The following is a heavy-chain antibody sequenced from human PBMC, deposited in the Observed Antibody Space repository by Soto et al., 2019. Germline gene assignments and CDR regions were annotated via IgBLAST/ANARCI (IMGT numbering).Heavy chain of an antibody. J-gene: IGHJ6*02. D-gene: IGHD4-17*01. CDR1: GYTLTELS. Sequence: ASVKVSCKVSGYTLTELSMHWVRQAPGKGLEWMGGFDPEDGETIYAQKLQGRVTMTEDTSTDTAYMELSSLRSEDTAVYYCATGLMTTVAIINGSPYYYYYGMDVWGQGTTVTVSS. CDR2: FDPEDGET. CDR3: ATGLMTTVAIINGSPYYYYYGMDV. V-gene: IGHV1-24*01.